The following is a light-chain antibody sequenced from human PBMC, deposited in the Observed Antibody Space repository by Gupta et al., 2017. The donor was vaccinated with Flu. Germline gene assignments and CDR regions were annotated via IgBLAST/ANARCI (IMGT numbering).Light chain of an antibody. J-gene: IGLJ3*02. CDR1: ALPKKY. CDR2: TDN. CDR3: QSADNSGAWV. Sequence: SYELTQPPSVSVTPGQTASITCSGDALPKKYAYWYQQRPGQAPALVIHTDNKRPSGIPERFSGSSSGTIVTLTISGVQAEDEADYYCQSADNSGAWVFGGGTKLTVL. V-gene: IGLV3-25*02.